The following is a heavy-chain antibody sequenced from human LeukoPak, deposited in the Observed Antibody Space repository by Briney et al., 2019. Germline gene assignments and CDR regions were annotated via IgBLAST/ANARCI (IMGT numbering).Heavy chain of an antibody. CDR1: GGSISSSSYY. CDR3: ARGRRDGYTLYYMDV. CDR2: IYYSGST. Sequence: SETLSLTCTVSGGSISSSSYYWGWIRQPPGKGLEWIGSIYYSGSTFYNPSLKSRVTISVDTSKNHFSLKLSSVTAADTAVYYCARGRRDGYTLYYMDVWGIGTTVSISS. D-gene: IGHD5-24*01. V-gene: IGHV4-39*02. J-gene: IGHJ6*03.